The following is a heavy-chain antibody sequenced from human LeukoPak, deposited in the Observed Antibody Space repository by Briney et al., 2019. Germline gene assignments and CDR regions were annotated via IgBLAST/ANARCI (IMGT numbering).Heavy chain of an antibody. CDR2: IYHSGST. CDR1: GGSISSSNW. CDR3: ARLRDGSGSYSRNPNFDY. D-gene: IGHD3-10*01. Sequence: SETLSLTCAVSGGSISSSNWWNWVRQPPGKGLEWIGEIYHSGSTNYNPSLKSRVTISVDTSKNQFSLKLSSVTAADTAVYYCARLRDGSGSYSRNPNFDYWGQGTLVTVSS. V-gene: IGHV4-4*02. J-gene: IGHJ4*02.